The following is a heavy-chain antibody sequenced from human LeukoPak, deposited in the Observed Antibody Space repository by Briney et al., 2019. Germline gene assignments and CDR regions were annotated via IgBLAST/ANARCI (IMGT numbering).Heavy chain of an antibody. CDR3: AKGSLELRAVYLDY. D-gene: IGHD1-7*01. Sequence: GGSLRLSCAASGFTFSSYAMSWVRQAPGKGLEWVSAISGSGGSTYYADSVKGRFTISRDNSKNTLYLQMNSLRAEDTAVYYCAKGSLELRAVYLDYGGRGPLATAPS. J-gene: IGHJ4*03. CDR2: ISGSGGST. CDR1: GFTFSSYA. V-gene: IGHV3-23*01.